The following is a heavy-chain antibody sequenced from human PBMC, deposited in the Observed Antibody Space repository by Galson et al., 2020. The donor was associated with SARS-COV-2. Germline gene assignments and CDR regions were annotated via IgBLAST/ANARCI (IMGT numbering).Heavy chain of an antibody. CDR2: IRSSSSYI. CDR1: GFTFSAYS. Sequence: GESLRLSCAASGFTFSAYSMNWVRQAPGKGLEWVSSIRSSSSYIYYADSVKGRFTISRDNAKNSLYLQMDSLRAEDTAVYYCARGSYCGGDCFMFYFDYWGQGALVTVSS. V-gene: IGHV3-21*01. J-gene: IGHJ4*02. CDR3: ARGSYCGGDCFMFYFDY. D-gene: IGHD2-21*02.